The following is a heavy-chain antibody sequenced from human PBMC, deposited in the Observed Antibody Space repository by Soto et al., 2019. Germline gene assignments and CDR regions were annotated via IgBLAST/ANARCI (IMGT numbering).Heavy chain of an antibody. CDR2: INAGNGNT. V-gene: IGHV1-3*01. D-gene: IGHD5-12*01. J-gene: IGHJ4*02. CDR3: ARDGRDGYNLNFDY. Sequence: ASVKVSCKASGYTFTSYAMHWVRQAPGQRLEWMGWINAGNGNTKYSQKFQGRVTITRDTSASTAYMELSSLRSEDTAVYYCARDGRDGYNLNFDYWGRGTLVTVSS. CDR1: GYTFTSYA.